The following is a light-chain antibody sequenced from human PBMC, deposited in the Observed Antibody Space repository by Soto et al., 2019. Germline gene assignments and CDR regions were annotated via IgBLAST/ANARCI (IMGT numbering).Light chain of an antibody. CDR2: GAS. V-gene: IGKV3-20*01. CDR1: QSVSSSY. Sequence: EIVLTQSPGTLSLSPGERATLSCRASQSVSSSYLAWYQQKPGQAPRLLIYGASSRATGIPDRFSGSGSGTDFTLTISRLEPEDFAVYYCQQYGSSPGWTFGQGNKV. J-gene: IGKJ1*01. CDR3: QQYGSSPGWT.